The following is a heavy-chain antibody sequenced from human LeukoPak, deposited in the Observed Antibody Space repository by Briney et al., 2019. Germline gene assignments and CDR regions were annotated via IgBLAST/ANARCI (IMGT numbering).Heavy chain of an antibody. CDR2: IYYSGST. Sequence: PSETLSLTCTVSGGSVSSGSYYWSWIRQPPGKGLEWIGYIYYSGSTNYNPSLKSRVTISVDTSKNQFSLKLNSVTAPDTAVYYCARDRGNYFDYWGQGTLVTVSS. D-gene: IGHD6-13*01. V-gene: IGHV4-61*01. J-gene: IGHJ4*02. CDR3: ARDRGNYFDY. CDR1: GGSVSSGSYY.